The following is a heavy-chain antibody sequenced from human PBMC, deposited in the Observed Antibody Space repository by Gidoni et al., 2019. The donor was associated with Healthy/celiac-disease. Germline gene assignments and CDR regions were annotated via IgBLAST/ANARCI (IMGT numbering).Heavy chain of an antibody. D-gene: IGHD5-18*01. V-gene: IGHV4-34*01. J-gene: IGHJ4*02. Sequence: QVQLQQWGAGLLKPSETLSLTCAVYAGSFSGYYWSWIRQPPGKGLEWIGDINHSGSTNYNPSLKSRVTISVDTSKNQFSLKLSSVTAADTAVYYCARGQGYSYGGRQYYFDYWGQGTLVTVSS. CDR2: INHSGST. CDR1: AGSFSGYY. CDR3: ARGQGYSYGGRQYYFDY.